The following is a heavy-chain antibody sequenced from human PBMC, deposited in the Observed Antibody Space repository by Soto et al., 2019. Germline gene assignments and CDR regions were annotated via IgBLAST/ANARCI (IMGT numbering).Heavy chain of an antibody. J-gene: IGHJ4*02. CDR3: ARERGGYGLFDS. D-gene: IGHD5-18*01. Sequence: PSETLSLTCTVSGGSISNAAYSWSWIRQPPGKGLEWIGYIYPSGMPFYNPSLRSRVTISIDRSNDQFSLNLRSVIAADTAVYYCARERGGYGLFDSWGQGTLVTVSS. V-gene: IGHV4-30-2*01. CDR1: GGSISNAAYS. CDR2: IYPSGMP.